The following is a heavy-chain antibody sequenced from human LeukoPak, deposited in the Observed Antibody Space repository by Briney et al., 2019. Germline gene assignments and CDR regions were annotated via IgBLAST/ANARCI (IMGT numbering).Heavy chain of an antibody. CDR2: IYSDGST. J-gene: IGHJ4*02. Sequence: GGSLTLSCAASGFTVSSNYMSWVRQAPGKGLEWVSVIYSDGSTYYMDSVKGRLTISRDNSKNKLYLQMNSLRAEDTAVYFCARVRYYGSGTYFFDYWGQGTLVTVSS. D-gene: IGHD3-10*01. CDR3: ARVRYYGSGTYFFDY. CDR1: GFTVSSNY. V-gene: IGHV3-53*01.